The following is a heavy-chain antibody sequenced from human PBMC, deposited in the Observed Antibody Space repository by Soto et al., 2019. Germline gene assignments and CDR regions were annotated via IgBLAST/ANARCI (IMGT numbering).Heavy chain of an antibody. CDR3: AKDRIPARPSLFDF. Sequence: GGSLRLSCAASGFTFSRYGVNWVRRDPVKGLEWVASISGTGDSTYYAASVTGRLTISRDNSKNTVYLQMNNLKTDDTAIYYCAKDRIPARPSLFDFWGQGALVTVSS. CDR1: GFTFSRYG. V-gene: IGHV3-23*01. CDR2: ISGTGDST. J-gene: IGHJ4*02.